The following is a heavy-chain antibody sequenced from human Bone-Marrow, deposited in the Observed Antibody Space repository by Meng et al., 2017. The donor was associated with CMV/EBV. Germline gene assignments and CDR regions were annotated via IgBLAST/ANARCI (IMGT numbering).Heavy chain of an antibody. CDR1: GFTFSPYA. J-gene: IGHJ4*02. V-gene: IGHV3-23*01. Sequence: LGLSCAASGFTFSPYAMTWVRQAPGKGLEWVSGINGGGGNIYYADSVKGRFTISRDNSKNTLYLQMKSLTVDDTALYYCARAGYYDYWGQGTLVTVSS. D-gene: IGHD2-21*01. CDR2: INGGGGNI. CDR3: ARAGYYDY.